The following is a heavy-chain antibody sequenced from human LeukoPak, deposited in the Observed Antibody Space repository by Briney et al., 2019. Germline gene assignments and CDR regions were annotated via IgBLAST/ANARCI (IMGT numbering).Heavy chain of an antibody. J-gene: IGHJ3*02. CDR1: GGTFGRYA. CDR3: ARDCSGGRCYGAFDI. D-gene: IGHD2-15*01. Sequence: SVKVSCKASGGTFGRYAITWVRQPPAQRRDWMGGVSPIYGTSDYAQRFQGRVRISADESTSTAFMEVRSLRSEDTAVYYCARDCSGGRCYGAFDIWGQGTLVIVSS. V-gene: IGHV1-69*13. CDR2: VSPIYGTS.